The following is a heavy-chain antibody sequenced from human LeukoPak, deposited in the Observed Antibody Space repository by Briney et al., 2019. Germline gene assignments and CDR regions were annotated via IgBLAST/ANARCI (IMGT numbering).Heavy chain of an antibody. J-gene: IGHJ4*02. V-gene: IGHV4-31*03. Sequence: SETLSLTCTVSADSLNSGGHYWAWIRQLPGKGLESIGFIHHSGSSRHNPSLKDRVAISVDASRKQFALRLSSVTAADTAIYYCARGGNRFGGFYFDYWGQGIQVIVSS. D-gene: IGHD3-10*01. CDR3: ARGGNRFGGFYFDY. CDR2: IHHSGSS. CDR1: ADSLNSGGHY.